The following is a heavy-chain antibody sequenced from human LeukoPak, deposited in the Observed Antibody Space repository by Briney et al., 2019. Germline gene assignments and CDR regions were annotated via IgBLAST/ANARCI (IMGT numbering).Heavy chain of an antibody. Sequence: GESLKISCKGSGYIFTNYLITWVRQMPGKGLEWMGTIDPSDSYTNYSPSFQGHVTISADKSISTAYLQWSSLKASDTAMYYCASLEIAASGIGVWGQGTTVTVSS. CDR2: IDPSDSYT. V-gene: IGHV5-10-1*01. CDR3: ASLEIAASGIGV. J-gene: IGHJ6*02. CDR1: GYIFTNYL. D-gene: IGHD6-13*01.